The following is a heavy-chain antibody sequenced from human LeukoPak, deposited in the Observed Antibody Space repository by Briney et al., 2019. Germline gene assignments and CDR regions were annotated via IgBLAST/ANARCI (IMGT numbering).Heavy chain of an antibody. D-gene: IGHD6-19*01. Sequence: SGGPLRLSCAASGFTFSSYTMNWVRQAPGKGLEWLSYIGTSYSSMSHADSVKGRFTISGDNAKNSLYLQMNSLRAEDTAVYYCARVQRGIAVALDYWGQGTLATVSS. CDR2: IGTSYSSM. CDR1: GFTFSSYT. V-gene: IGHV3-48*01. J-gene: IGHJ4*02. CDR3: ARVQRGIAVALDY.